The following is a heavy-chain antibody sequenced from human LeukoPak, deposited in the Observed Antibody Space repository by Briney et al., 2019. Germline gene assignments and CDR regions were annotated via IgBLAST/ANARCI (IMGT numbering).Heavy chain of an antibody. CDR2: IKKDGSEK. CDR1: GFTFSSYS. D-gene: IGHD5-18*01. Sequence: GGSLRLSCGASGFTFSSYSMNWVRQAPGKGLEWVANIKKDGSEKYYVDAVKGRFTISRDNAKTSLYLQMNSLRAEDTAVYYCARDLSGIAGYTYGRGIDYWGQGTLVTVSS. V-gene: IGHV3-7*01. CDR3: ARDLSGIAGYTYGRGIDY. J-gene: IGHJ4*02.